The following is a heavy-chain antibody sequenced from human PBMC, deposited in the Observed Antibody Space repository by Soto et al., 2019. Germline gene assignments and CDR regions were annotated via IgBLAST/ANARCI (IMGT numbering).Heavy chain of an antibody. D-gene: IGHD1-26*01. Sequence: ASETLSLTCTVSGASISSGGYYWGWVRRLPGKGLEWIGYISYSGSTNYNPSLKSRVAISVDTSDNQFSLKLTSVTAADTAVYYCARSAVVGTTLYYFDFWGQGTLVTVSS. CDR1: GASISSGGYY. CDR2: ISYSGST. J-gene: IGHJ4*01. V-gene: IGHV4-31*03. CDR3: ARSAVVGTTLYYFDF.